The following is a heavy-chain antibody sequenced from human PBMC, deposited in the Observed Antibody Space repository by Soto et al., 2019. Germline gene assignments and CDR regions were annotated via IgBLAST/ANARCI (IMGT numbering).Heavy chain of an antibody. CDR3: TLNHCAGGGCYDRDY. Sequence: SETLSLTCDVSDESVASPGNYWNWIRQRPDTGLEWIGYISSGGSPFYNPSLKSRVSISLDTSKNVISLALRSVTAADTAVYYCTLNHCAGGGCYDRDYWGRGTRVTVSS. CDR1: DESVASPGNY. J-gene: IGHJ1*01. D-gene: IGHD2-15*01. V-gene: IGHV4-31*11. CDR2: ISSGGSP.